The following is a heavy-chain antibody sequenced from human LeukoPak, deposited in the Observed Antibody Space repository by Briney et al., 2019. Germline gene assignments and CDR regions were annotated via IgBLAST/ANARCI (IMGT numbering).Heavy chain of an antibody. CDR3: ARSPYTYGSLFYLDN. Sequence: ASVKVSCKASGYTFTSYDINWVRQATGQGLEWMGWMNPNSGNTGYAQKFQGRVTLTRDTSTSTVYMELSSLRSEDTAVYYCARSPYTYGSLFYLDNWGQGTLVTVSS. D-gene: IGHD5-18*01. J-gene: IGHJ4*02. V-gene: IGHV1-8*01. CDR2: MNPNSGNT. CDR1: GYTFTSYD.